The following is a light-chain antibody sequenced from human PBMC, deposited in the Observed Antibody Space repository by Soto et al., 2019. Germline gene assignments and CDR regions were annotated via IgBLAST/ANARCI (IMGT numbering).Light chain of an antibody. CDR1: SSDVGRYNL. J-gene: IGLJ2*01. CDR2: EVS. V-gene: IGLV2-23*02. Sequence: QSALTQPASVSGSPGQSITISCTGTSSDVGRYNLVSWYQQHPGKGPKLMIFEVSRRPSGVSNRFSASKSGTTASLTISGLQAEDEADYYCCSYADSTTPVIFGGGTKVTVL. CDR3: CSYADSTTPVI.